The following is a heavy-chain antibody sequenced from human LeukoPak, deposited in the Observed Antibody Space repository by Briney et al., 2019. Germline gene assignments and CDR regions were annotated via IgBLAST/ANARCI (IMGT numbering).Heavy chain of an antibody. J-gene: IGHJ4*02. V-gene: IGHV4-38-2*02. D-gene: IGHD3-22*01. CDR1: GYSISSGYY. CDR3: ARVTGYMIEDYFDY. Sequence: SETLSLTCTVSGYSISSGYYWGWIRQPPGKGLEWIGSIYHSGSTYYNPSLKSRVTISVDTSKNQFSLELSSVTAADTAVYYCARVTGYMIEDYFDYWGQGTLVTVSS. CDR2: IYHSGST.